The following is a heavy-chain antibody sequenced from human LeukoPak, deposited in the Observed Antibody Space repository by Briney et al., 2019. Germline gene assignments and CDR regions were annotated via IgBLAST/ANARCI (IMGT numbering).Heavy chain of an antibody. CDR2: IYYSGST. CDR1: GGPISSYY. CDR3: ARGDLPFDY. V-gene: IGHV4-59*01. D-gene: IGHD3/OR15-3a*01. Sequence: SETLSLTCTVSGGPISSYYWSWIRQPPGKGLEWIGYIYYSGSTNYNPSLKSRVTISVDTSKNQFSLKLSSVTAADTAVYYCARGDLPFDYWGQGTLVTVSS. J-gene: IGHJ4*02.